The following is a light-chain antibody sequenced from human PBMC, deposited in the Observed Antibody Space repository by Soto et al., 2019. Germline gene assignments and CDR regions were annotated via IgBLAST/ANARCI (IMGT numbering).Light chain of an antibody. CDR2: AAS. CDR1: QSISSY. CDR3: QQSYSTPWT. V-gene: IGKV1-39*01. J-gene: IGKJ1*01. Sequence: DIQMTQSPSSLSAFVGDTVTITCRASQSISSYLNWYQQKPGKAPELLIYAASTLQSGVPSRFSGSGSGTDFTLTISSLQPEDFASYYCQQSYSTPWTFGQGTKVEIE.